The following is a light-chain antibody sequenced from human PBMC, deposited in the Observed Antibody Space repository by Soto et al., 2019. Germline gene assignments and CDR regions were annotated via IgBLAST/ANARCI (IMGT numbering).Light chain of an antibody. J-gene: IGLJ1*01. Sequence: SALTQPASVSGSPGQSITISCTGASSDVGAYDYVSWYQQHPGKAPELMIYEVTNRPSGVSNRFSGSKSGNTASLTISGLQAEDEADYYCSSYTSRSTFVFGTGTKVTVL. CDR3: SSYTSRSTFV. CDR1: SSDVGAYDY. V-gene: IGLV2-14*03. CDR2: EVT.